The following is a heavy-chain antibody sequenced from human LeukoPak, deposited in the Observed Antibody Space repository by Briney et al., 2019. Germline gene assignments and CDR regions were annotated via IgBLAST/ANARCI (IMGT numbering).Heavy chain of an antibody. D-gene: IGHD1-1*01. Sequence: PGGSLRLSCAVSGFTVSSNYMGWVRQAPGKGLEWVSVFYASGSIYYADSMKGRFTISRDNSENTLFLQMNTLRAEDTAVYYCARLEKNSYYYMDVWGKGTTVTVSS. V-gene: IGHV3-53*01. CDR1: GFTVSSNY. CDR3: ARLEKNSYYYMDV. J-gene: IGHJ6*03. CDR2: FYASGSI.